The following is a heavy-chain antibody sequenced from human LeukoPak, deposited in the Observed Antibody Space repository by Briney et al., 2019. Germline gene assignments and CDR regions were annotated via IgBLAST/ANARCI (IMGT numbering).Heavy chain of an antibody. CDR2: INHSGST. CDR3: ARTPYDSSGYFDY. CDR1: GGSFSGYY. J-gene: IGHJ4*02. D-gene: IGHD3-22*01. V-gene: IGHV4-34*01. Sequence: PSETLSLTCAVYGGSFSGYYWSWIRQPPGKGLEWIGEINHSGSTNCNPSLKSRVTISVDTSKNQFSLKLSSVTAADTAVYYCARTPYDSSGYFDYWGQGTLVTVSS.